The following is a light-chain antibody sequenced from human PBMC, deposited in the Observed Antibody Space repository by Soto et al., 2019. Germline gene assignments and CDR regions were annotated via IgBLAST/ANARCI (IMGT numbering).Light chain of an antibody. Sequence: DIQMTQSPSSLSAFVGDRVTITCRASLTISSYLNWYQQKSGKAPKLLISAASSLESGVPPRFSGSGSGIDFTLTITSLQPEDFATYYCQQSHSIPWTFGQGTKVDIK. J-gene: IGKJ1*01. CDR1: LTISSY. CDR3: QQSHSIPWT. CDR2: AAS. V-gene: IGKV1-39*01.